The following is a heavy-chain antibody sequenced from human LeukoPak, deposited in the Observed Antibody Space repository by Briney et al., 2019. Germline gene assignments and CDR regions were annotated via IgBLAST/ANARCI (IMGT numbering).Heavy chain of an antibody. Sequence: GSLRLSCAASGFTFSSYAMHWVRRAPGKGLEWIGSMDHNGSTYYNPSLKSRVTISVDTSKNQFSLKLTSVTAADTAVYYCARHPSGRMWLQQGGWFDPWGQGTLVTVSS. V-gene: IGHV4-59*05. J-gene: IGHJ5*02. D-gene: IGHD5-24*01. CDR3: ARHPSGRMWLQQGGWFDP. CDR1: GFTFSSYAMH. CDR2: MDHNGST.